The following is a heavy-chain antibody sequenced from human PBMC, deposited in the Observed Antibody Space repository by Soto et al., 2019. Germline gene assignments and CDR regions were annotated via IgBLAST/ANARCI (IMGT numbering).Heavy chain of an antibody. CDR1: GFILRNYW. J-gene: IGHJ5*02. CDR3: ARYRSLDP. D-gene: IGHD3-16*02. V-gene: IGHV3-7*03. CDR2: IKEDGSEK. Sequence: GGSLRLSCADSGFILRNYWMSWVRQAPGMGLQWVASIKEDGSEKYYVDPVKGRFTISRENAKNSRYLQMNSRRAEDAAVYYCARYRSLDPWGQGILVTVSS.